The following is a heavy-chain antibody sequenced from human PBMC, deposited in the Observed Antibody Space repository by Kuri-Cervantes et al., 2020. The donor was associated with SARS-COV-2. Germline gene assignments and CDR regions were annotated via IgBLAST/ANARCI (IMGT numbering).Heavy chain of an antibody. CDR1: GGSTSSYY. V-gene: IGHV4-59*12. D-gene: IGHD3-3*01. Sequence: SETLSLTCPISGGSTSSYYWSGVRQPPGKRPEWIGYVYYSGDTSNNPSLKSRVTISVDTSKNKFSLKLSSVPAADTAVYYCARNWSGYFSWVYYYGMDVWGQGTTVTVSS. CDR3: ARNWSGYFSWVYYYGMDV. J-gene: IGHJ6*02. CDR2: VYYSGDT.